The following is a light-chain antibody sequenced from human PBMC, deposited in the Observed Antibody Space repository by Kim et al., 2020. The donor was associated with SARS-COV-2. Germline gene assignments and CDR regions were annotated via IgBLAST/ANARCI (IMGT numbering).Light chain of an antibody. Sequence: QSALTQPASASGSPGQSITISCTGTSSDVGGYNYVSWHQQHPGRAHKLMIYDVSKRPSGVSTRFSGSKSGNTASLTISGLQAEDEADYYCGSYTSSSTWVLGGGTQLSVL. CDR2: DVS. CDR1: SSDVGGYNY. CDR3: GSYTSSSTWV. V-gene: IGLV2-14*03. J-gene: IGLJ3*02.